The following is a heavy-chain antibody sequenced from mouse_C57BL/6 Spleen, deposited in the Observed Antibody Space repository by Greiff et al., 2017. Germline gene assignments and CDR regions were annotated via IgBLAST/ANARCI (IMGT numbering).Heavy chain of an antibody. CDR2: FYPGSGSI. CDR3: ARHDSYYYGSSYGYFDV. Sequence: QVQLKQSGAELVKPGASVKLSCKASGYTFTEYTIHWVKQRSGQGLEWIGWFYPGSGSIKYNEKFKDKATLTADKSSSTVYMELSRLTSEDSAVYFCARHDSYYYGSSYGYFDVWGTGTTVTVSS. D-gene: IGHD1-1*01. V-gene: IGHV1-62-2*01. CDR1: GYTFTEYT. J-gene: IGHJ1*03.